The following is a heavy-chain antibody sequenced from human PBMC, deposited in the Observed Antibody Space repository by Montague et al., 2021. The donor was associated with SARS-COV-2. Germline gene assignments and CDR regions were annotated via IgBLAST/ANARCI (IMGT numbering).Heavy chain of an antibody. CDR2: IHHGGST. CDR3: ARLGDGVVPSPILGVGPYYSYYCMDV. J-gene: IGHJ6*03. CDR1: SGSFSTYS. V-gene: IGHV4-34*01. D-gene: IGHD2-15*01. Sequence: SETLSLTCAVHSGSFSTYSWNWIRHPPGKGLEWIGVIHHGGSTNYNPPLKSRVTISADTSKTQFSLKLTSVAATDTAVYYCARLGDGVVPSPILGVGPYYSYYCMDVWGKGTTVTVSS.